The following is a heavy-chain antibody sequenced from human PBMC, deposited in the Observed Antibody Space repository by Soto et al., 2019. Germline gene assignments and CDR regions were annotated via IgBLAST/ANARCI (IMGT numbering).Heavy chain of an antibody. V-gene: IGHV3-30*18. CDR1: GFTFSSYG. J-gene: IGHJ4*02. CDR3: AKEEAYCSGGSCSSYYFDY. Sequence: GGSLRLSCAASGFTFSSYGMHWVRQAPGKGLEWVAVISYDGSNKYYADSVKGRFTISRDNSKNTLYLQMNSLRAEDAAVYYCAKEEAYCSGGSCSSYYFDYWGQGTLVTVSS. CDR2: ISYDGSNK. D-gene: IGHD2-15*01.